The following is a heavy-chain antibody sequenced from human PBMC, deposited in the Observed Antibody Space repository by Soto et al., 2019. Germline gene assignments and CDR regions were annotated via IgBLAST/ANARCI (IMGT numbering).Heavy chain of an antibody. CDR3: ARRARPDFYYMDV. J-gene: IGHJ6*03. Sequence: PGGSLRLSCEASGFAFSSHNMGWLRQAPGRGLEYVSGISSNGVGTYYANSVQGRFTISRDNSKNTVYLQMGSLRPEDMAVYYCARRARPDFYYMDVWGKGTTVTVSS. CDR2: ISSNGVGT. V-gene: IGHV3-64*01. D-gene: IGHD6-6*01. CDR1: GFAFSSHN.